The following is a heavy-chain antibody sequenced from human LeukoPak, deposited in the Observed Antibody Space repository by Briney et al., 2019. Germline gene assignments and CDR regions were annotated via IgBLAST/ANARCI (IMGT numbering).Heavy chain of an antibody. CDR1: GFTFSSYA. CDR2: ISGSGGIT. Sequence: GGSLRLSCVASGFTFSSYAMSWVRQAPGKGLEWVSAISGSGGITDYADSVKGRFTVSRDNSKNTLYVQMNSLRAEDTAVYYCAKPPLGYYGSSVTKPYFDYWGQGTLVTVSS. V-gene: IGHV3-23*01. D-gene: IGHD3-3*01. CDR3: AKPPLGYYGSSVTKPYFDY. J-gene: IGHJ4*02.